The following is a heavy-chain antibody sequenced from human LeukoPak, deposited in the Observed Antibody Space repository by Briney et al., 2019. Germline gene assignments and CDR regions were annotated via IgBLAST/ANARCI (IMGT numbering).Heavy chain of an antibody. CDR1: GLTFSNYG. D-gene: IGHD6-13*01. V-gene: IGHV3-23*01. CDR3: AKDRSIAAGDDAFDI. Sequence: GGSLRLSCVASGLTFSNYGISWVRQAPGKGLEWVSAISSTGGTTYYADSVKGRFTFSRDNSKNTLYLQMNSLRAEDTAVYYCAKDRSIAAGDDAFDIWGQGTMVTVSS. CDR2: ISSTGGTT. J-gene: IGHJ3*02.